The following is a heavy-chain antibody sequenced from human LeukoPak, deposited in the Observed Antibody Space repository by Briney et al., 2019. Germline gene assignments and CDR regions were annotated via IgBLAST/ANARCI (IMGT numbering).Heavy chain of an antibody. V-gene: IGHV3-74*01. CDR3: ARPYYSGSYNF. D-gene: IGHD1-26*01. CDR1: GFTFSSYW. Sequence: GGSLRLSCEASGFTFSSYWMHWVRQVPGKGLVWVSDINTDGSTTSYADSVKGRFTISRDNAKNTLYLQMNSLRVEDTAVYYCARPYYSGSYNFWGQGTLVTVSS. CDR2: INTDGSTT. J-gene: IGHJ4*02.